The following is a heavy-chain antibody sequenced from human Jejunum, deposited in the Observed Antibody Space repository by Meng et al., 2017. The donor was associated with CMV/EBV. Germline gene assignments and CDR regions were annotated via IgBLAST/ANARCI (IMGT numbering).Heavy chain of an antibody. V-gene: IGHV1-18*01. CDR3: AATNYYDTSGYYYWGY. Sequence: GYPLNNYGISWVRQAPGQGLEWMGWISAFNGNTNYPQKFQGRVTMTTDTSTRTAYLELRSLRSDDTAVYYCAATNYYDTSGYYYWGYWGQGTLVTVSS. D-gene: IGHD3-22*01. J-gene: IGHJ4*02. CDR2: ISAFNGNT. CDR1: GYPLNNYG.